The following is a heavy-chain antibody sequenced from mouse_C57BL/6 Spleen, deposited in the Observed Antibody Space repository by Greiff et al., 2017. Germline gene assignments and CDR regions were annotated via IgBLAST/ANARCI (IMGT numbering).Heavy chain of an antibody. V-gene: IGHV1-81*01. CDR1: GYTFTSYG. CDR3: ARSTYYCAMDY. Sequence: QVQLKESGAELARPGASVKLSCKASGYTFTSYGISWVKQRTGQGLEWIGEIYPRSGNTNYTAKFKGKATLTADKSSSTAYMELRSLTSEDSAVYFCARSTYYCAMDYWGQGTSVTVSS. CDR2: IYPRSGNT. D-gene: IGHD5-1*01. J-gene: IGHJ4*01.